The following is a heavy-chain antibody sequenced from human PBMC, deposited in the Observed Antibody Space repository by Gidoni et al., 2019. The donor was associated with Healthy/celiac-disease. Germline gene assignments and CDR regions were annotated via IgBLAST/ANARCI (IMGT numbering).Heavy chain of an antibody. Sequence: AEVKKPGASVKVSCKASGYTFTSYAMHWVRQAPGQRLEWMGWINAGNGNTKYSQKFQGRVTITRDTSASTAYMELSSLRSEDTAVYYCARDIVVVPAALDAFDIWGQRTMVTVSS. CDR2: INAGNGNT. D-gene: IGHD2-2*01. V-gene: IGHV1-3*01. CDR3: ARDIVVVPAALDAFDI. J-gene: IGHJ3*02. CDR1: GYTFTSYA.